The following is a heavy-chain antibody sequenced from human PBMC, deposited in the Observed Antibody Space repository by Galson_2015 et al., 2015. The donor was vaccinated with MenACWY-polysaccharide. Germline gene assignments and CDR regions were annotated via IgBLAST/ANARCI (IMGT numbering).Heavy chain of an antibody. V-gene: IGHV2-5*02. D-gene: IGHD6-13*01. CDR3: AHRRGDSSTWYITSFDY. CDR2: IYWDDDK. J-gene: IGHJ4*02. CDR1: GFSLSTSGVG. Sequence: PALVKPTQTLTLTCTFSGFSLSTSGVGAGWVRQPPGKALEWLALIYWDDDKRYSPSLKSRLTITKDTSKNQVVLTMTSMDPVDTATYYCAHRRGDSSTWYITSFDYWGQGTLVTVSS.